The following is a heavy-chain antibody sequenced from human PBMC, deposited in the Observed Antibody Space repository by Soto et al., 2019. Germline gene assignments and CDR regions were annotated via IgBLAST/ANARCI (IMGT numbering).Heavy chain of an antibody. D-gene: IGHD5-12*01. Sequence: QLVESGGGLFQAGGSTRLSCLVSGFTVGRYDMAWVRQAPGKGLEWASIIQSGGATYYPDSAQGRFTISRDNSKNTGYLLMNSLRVEDTGVYSCVRVLYDAGVVDFWGQGSLITVS. CDR1: GFTVGRYD. CDR3: VRVLYDAGVVDF. V-gene: IGHV3-53*01. J-gene: IGHJ4*02. CDR2: IQSGGAT.